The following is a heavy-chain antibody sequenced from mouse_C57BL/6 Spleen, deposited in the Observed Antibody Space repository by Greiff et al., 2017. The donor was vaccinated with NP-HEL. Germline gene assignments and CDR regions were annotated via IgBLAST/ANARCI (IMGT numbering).Heavy chain of an antibody. Sequence: VQLQQSGAELMKPGASVKLSCKATGYTFTGYWIEWVKQRPGHGLEWIGEILPGSGSTNYNEKFKGKATFTADTSSNTAYMQLSSLTTEDSAIYYCARPMYYYGSSYVWYFDVWGTGTTVTVSS. J-gene: IGHJ1*03. V-gene: IGHV1-9*01. CDR2: ILPGSGST. CDR1: GYTFTGYW. D-gene: IGHD1-1*01. CDR3: ARPMYYYGSSYVWYFDV.